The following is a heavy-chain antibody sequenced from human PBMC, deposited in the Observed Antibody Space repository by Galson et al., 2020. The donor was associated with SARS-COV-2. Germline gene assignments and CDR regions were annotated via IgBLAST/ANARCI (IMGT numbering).Heavy chain of an antibody. CDR3: ARFIGEPMTFDY. V-gene: IGHV1-2*02. CDR1: GYTFSAYY. CDR2: VNPDSGGT. Sequence: ASVKVSCKASGYTFSAYYMHWVRQAPGQRPEWMGWVNPDSGGTKFAQKFQDRVTMTRDTSISTVYMELSRLKSDDTAEYYCARFIGEPMTFDYWGQGTLVTVSS. J-gene: IGHJ4*02. D-gene: IGHD3-16*02.